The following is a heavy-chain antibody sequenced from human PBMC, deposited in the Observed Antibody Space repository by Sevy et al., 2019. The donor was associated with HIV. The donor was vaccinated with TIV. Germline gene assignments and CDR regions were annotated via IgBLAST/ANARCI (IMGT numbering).Heavy chain of an antibody. CDR1: EFTFSSYT. D-gene: IGHD3-22*01. CDR3: AKALNPALESMIEVIFRSLKGFDV. Sequence: GGSLRLSCAASEFTFSSYTMNWVRQAPGKGLEWVSYISTTSIITYYADSVRGRFTISRDNAKNSLYLQMNSLRADDTAVYYCAKALNPALESMIEVIFRSLKGFDVWGQGTMVTVSS. CDR2: ISTTSIIT. J-gene: IGHJ3*01. V-gene: IGHV3-48*01.